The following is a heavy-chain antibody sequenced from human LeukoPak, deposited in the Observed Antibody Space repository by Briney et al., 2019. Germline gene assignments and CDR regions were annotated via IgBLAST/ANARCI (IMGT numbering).Heavy chain of an antibody. D-gene: IGHD6-19*01. CDR2: INHSGNT. V-gene: IGHV4-4*02. J-gene: IGHJ4*02. CDR1: GGSISNSNW. Sequence: PSGTLSLTCAVSGGSISNSNWWSWVRQSPGKGLQWIGEINHSGNTKYNPSLKSRVTISVDTSKNQFSLKLTSVTAADTAVYYCARTTVAGTRGFDSWGQGTLVTVSS. CDR3: ARTTVAGTRGFDS.